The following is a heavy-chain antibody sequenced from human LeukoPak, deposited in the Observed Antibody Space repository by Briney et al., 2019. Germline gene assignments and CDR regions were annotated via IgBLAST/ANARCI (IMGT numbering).Heavy chain of an antibody. J-gene: IGHJ3*02. V-gene: IGHV3-66*01. D-gene: IGHD6-13*01. Sequence: GGSLRLSCAASGFTVSSNYMSWVRQAPGKGLEWVSVIYSGGSTYYADSVKGRFTISRDNSKNTLYLQMNSLRAEDTAVYYCARRVSSWYGAFDIWGQGTMVTVSS. CDR3: ARRVSSWYGAFDI. CDR1: GFTVSSNY. CDR2: IYSGGST.